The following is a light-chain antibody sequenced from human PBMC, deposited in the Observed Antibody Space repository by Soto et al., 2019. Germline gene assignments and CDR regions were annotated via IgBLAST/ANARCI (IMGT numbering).Light chain of an antibody. CDR2: GAS. Sequence: EMVMTRSPATLSVSPGEIATLSCRASQTISNNLAWYQQKPGQAPRLLIYGASTRATNIPARFSGSGSGTEFTLTISSLQPDDFATYYCQQYNSYWTFGQGTKVDIK. CDR3: QQYNSYWT. J-gene: IGKJ1*01. V-gene: IGKV3-15*01. CDR1: QTISNN.